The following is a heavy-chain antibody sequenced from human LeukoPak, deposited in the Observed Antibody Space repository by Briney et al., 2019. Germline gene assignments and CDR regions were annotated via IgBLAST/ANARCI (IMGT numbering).Heavy chain of an antibody. CDR1: GFTFSSYG. CDR2: IRYDGSNK. V-gene: IGHV3-30*02. D-gene: IGHD1-26*01. J-gene: IGHJ4*02. CDR3: ARQDSGSYWVDY. Sequence: GGSLRLSCAASGFTFSSYGMHWVRQAPGKGLERVAFIRYDGSNKYYADSVKGRFTISRDNSKNTLYLQMNSLRAEDTAVYCCARQDSGSYWVDYWGQGTLVTVSS.